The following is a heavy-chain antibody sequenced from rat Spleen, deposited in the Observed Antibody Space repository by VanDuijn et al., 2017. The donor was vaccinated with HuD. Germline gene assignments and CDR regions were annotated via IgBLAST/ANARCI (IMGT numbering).Heavy chain of an antibody. Sequence: EVQLVESGGGLVQFGRSLKLSCAASGFTFSDYAMAWVRQAPTKCLEWVASITNSGGSSYYRDSVRGRFTISRDNAKSTLYLQMDSLRSEDTATYYCTTGVYWGQGVVVTVSS. CDR2: ITNSGGSS. J-gene: IGHJ2*01. D-gene: IGHD4-3*01. V-gene: IGHV5-20*01. CDR3: TTGVY. CDR1: GFTFSDYA.